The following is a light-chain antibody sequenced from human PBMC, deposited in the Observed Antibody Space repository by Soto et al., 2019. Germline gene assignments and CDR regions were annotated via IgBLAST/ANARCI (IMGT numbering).Light chain of an antibody. CDR3: CSYAGSSTYV. CDR2: EGS. Sequence: QSALTQPASVSGSPGQSITISCTGTSSDVGSYNLVSWYQQHPGKAPKVMIYEGSKRPSGVSNRFSGSKSGNTASLTVSGLQAEDEADYYCCSYAGSSTYVVGTGTKVTV. CDR1: SSDVGSYNL. V-gene: IGLV2-23*01. J-gene: IGLJ1*01.